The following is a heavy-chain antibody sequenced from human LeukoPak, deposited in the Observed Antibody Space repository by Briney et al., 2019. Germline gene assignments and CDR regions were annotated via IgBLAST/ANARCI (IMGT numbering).Heavy chain of an antibody. V-gene: IGHV4-34*01. CDR2: ISQNGDS. J-gene: IGHJ3*02. CDR3: ARALGAFDI. CDR1: GGSLSFYY. Sequence: SETLSLTCGVSGGSLSFYYWSWIRQSPGKGLEWIAEISQNGDSTYNMSLKSRVTISLDKSKNQVSLKLNSVTAADTAVYYCARALGAFDIWGQGT.